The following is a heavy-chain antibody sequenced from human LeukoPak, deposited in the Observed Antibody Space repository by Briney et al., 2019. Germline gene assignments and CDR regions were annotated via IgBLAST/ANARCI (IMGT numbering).Heavy chain of an antibody. D-gene: IGHD3-10*01. V-gene: IGHV1-18*01. CDR1: GGTFSSYG. CDR2: ISAYNGNT. J-gene: IGHJ6*02. Sequence: ASVKVSCKASGGTFSSYGISWVRQAPGQGLEWMGWISAYNGNTNYAQKLQGRVTMTTDTSTSTAYMELRSLRSDDTAVYYCARDLVLQRYYYYYGMDVWGQGTTVTVSS. CDR3: ARDLVLQRYYYYYGMDV.